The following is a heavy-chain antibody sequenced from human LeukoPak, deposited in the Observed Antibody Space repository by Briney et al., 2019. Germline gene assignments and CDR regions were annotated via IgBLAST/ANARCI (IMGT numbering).Heavy chain of an antibody. CDR2: ISVNGGTT. Sequence: PGGSLRLSCVVSGFPFSSYWMTWVRQAPGKGLEWVSGISVNGGTTYYADSLKGRLTISRDNSKNTLYLQLNSLRAEDTAVYYCAKEDGYTLLGAFDIWGQGTMVTVSP. J-gene: IGHJ3*02. CDR1: GFPFSSYW. CDR3: AKEDGYTLLGAFDI. D-gene: IGHD5-24*01. V-gene: IGHV3-23*01.